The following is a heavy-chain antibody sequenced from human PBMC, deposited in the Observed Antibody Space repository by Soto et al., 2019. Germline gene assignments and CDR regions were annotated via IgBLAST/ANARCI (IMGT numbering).Heavy chain of an antibody. CDR1: GGSFSGYY. CDR2: INHSGST. J-gene: IGHJ6*03. CDR3: ANGRNYYYYYMDV. V-gene: IGHV4-34*01. Sequence: SETLSLTCAVYGGSFSGYYWSWIRQPPGKGLEWIGEINHSGSTNYNPSLKSRVTISVDTSKNQFSLKLSSVTAADTAVYYCANGRNYYYYYMDVWGKGTTVTVSS. D-gene: IGHD2-15*01.